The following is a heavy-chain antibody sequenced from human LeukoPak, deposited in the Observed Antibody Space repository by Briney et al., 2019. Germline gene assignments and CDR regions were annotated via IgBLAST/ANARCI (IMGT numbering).Heavy chain of an antibody. J-gene: IGHJ4*02. D-gene: IGHD6-19*01. CDR3: AGMSSGWPY. V-gene: IGHV3-23*01. CDR1: GFTFSSYA. CDR2: ISGSGGST. Sequence: GGSLRLSCAASGFTFSSYAMRWVRQAPGKGLEWVSAISGSGGSTYYADSVKGRFTTSRDNSKNTLYLQMNSLRAEDTAVYYCAGMSSGWPYWGQGTLVTVSS.